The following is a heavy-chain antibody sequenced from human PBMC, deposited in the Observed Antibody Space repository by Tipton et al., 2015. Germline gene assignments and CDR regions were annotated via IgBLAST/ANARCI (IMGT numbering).Heavy chain of an antibody. Sequence: LRLSCAASGFTFSDYWTWVRQFPGKGLEWIGYIHHSGKTYYNPSLRSRIILSLDTSKNQFSLTLTSVTAADTAVYYCTREGFEDSSGFRYWGQGTLVTVSS. CDR1: GFTFSDY. CDR3: TREGFEDSSGFRY. D-gene: IGHD3-22*01. V-gene: IGHV4-30-4*08. J-gene: IGHJ4*02. CDR2: IHHSGKT.